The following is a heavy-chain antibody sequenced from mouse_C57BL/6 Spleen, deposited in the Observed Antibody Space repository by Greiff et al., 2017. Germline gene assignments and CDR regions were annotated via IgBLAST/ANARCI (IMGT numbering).Heavy chain of an antibody. CDR3: AGSHYFDY. CDR2: ISSGSSTI. V-gene: IGHV5-17*01. CDR1: GFTFSDYG. Sequence: EVKLQESGGGLVKPGGSLKLSCAASGFTFSDYGMHWVRQAPEKGLEWVAYISSGSSTIYYADTVKGRFTISRDNAKNTLFLQMTSLRSEDTAMYYCAGSHYFDYWGQGTTLTVSS. J-gene: IGHJ2*01.